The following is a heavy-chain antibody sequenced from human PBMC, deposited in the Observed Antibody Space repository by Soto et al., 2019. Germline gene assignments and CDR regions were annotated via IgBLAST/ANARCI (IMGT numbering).Heavy chain of an antibody. CDR1: SGCISSGGYY. CDR2: ISYIGST. D-gene: IGHD2-2*01. Sequence: SETLSLPCTIFSGCISSGGYYWWWFLQHPGKGLEWFGYISYIGSTYYNPSLKSRVSISVDTSKNQFSLKLSSVTAAYTAVYYCARVPTPWGQGTLVTVSS. J-gene: IGHJ5*02. CDR3: ARVPTP. V-gene: IGHV4-31*03.